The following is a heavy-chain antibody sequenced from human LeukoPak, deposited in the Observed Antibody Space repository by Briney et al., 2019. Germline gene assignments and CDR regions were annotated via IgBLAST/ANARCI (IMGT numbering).Heavy chain of an antibody. Sequence: ASVKVSCKASGYTFTGYYMHWVRQAPGQGLEWMGWINPNSGGTNYAQKFQGRVTMTRDTSISTAYMELSRLRSDDTAVYYCARETGTTDYYFDYWGQGTLVTVSS. CDR2: INPNSGGT. V-gene: IGHV1-2*02. D-gene: IGHD1-1*01. CDR1: GYTFTGYY. CDR3: ARETGTTDYYFDY. J-gene: IGHJ4*02.